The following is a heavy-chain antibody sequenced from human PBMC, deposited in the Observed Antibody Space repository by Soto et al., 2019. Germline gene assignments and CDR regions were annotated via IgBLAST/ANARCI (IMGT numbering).Heavy chain of an antibody. V-gene: IGHV4-30-4*01. CDR3: GRDLTSNANCIDP. CDR2: IYYIGKT. Sequence: LSLTCSVSGDYIHVGGYYWTWIRQRPGKGLEWMGYIYYIGKTYYNPSLESRLTMSVDRSKNQFSLRLTSVTAADTAVYFCGRDLTSNANCIDPWGQGTLVTVS. CDR1: GDYIHVGGYY. D-gene: IGHD2-2*01. J-gene: IGHJ5*02.